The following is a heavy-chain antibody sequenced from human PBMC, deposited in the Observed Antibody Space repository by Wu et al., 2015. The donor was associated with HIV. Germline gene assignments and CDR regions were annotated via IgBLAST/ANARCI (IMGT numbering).Heavy chain of an antibody. CDR2: ISAQNGHT. J-gene: IGHJ4*02. V-gene: IGHV1-18*04. D-gene: IGHD3-22*01. Sequence: VRLVQSGGEVKKPGASVKVACKASGFIFTDYGINWVRQAPGQGLEWMGWISAQNGHTKYGQKFLGRVSMTTDTTSNTAYMELRSLRSDDTAVYFCARGHYYDSSSSPMYWGLGTLVTVSS. CDR1: GFIFTDYG. CDR3: ARGHYYDSSSSPMY.